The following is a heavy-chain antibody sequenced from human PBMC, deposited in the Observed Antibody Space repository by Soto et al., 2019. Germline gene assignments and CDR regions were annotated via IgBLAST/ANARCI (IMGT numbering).Heavy chain of an antibody. V-gene: IGHV4-59*12. Sequence: SDTLSLTCTVSGVSISSYYWIWLRQPPGKGLEWIGYIYHSGSTYYNPSLKSRVTISVDRSKNQFSLKLSSVTAADTAVYYCARVPGPWGQGTLVTVSS. CDR3: ARVPGP. CDR1: GVSISSYY. CDR2: IYHSGST. J-gene: IGHJ5*02.